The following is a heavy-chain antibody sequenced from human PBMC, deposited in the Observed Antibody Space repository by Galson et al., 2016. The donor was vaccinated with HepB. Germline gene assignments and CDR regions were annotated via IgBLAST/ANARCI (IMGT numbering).Heavy chain of an antibody. J-gene: IGHJ4*02. D-gene: IGHD7-27*01. V-gene: IGHV6-1*01. CDR2: TYYRSKWFY. CDR1: GDSVSSNTAG. Sequence: CAISGDSVSSNTAGWDRIRQSPSRGLEWLGRTYYRSKWFYDYAESVKSRITIKPDTTKNQFSRQLNSVTVQDTAVYYCTRVKELGRGFHSWGQGTLVIVSS. CDR3: TRVKELGRGFHS.